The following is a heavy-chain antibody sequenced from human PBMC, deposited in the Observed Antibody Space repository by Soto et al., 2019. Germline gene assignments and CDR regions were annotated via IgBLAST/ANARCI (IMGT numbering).Heavy chain of an antibody. CDR1: GFTFRSYA. D-gene: IGHD4-17*01. CDR2: ISYDGTDK. V-gene: IGHV3-30-3*01. Sequence: QVQLVESGGGVVQPGRSLRLSCAASGFTFRSYAMHWVRQTPGKGLEWVAVISYDGTDKYYADSVKGRFSISRDSSKNALYLQMNNLGPEDTAVYCCARDIGDYGGLDYWGQGTLVTVSS. J-gene: IGHJ4*02. CDR3: ARDIGDYGGLDY.